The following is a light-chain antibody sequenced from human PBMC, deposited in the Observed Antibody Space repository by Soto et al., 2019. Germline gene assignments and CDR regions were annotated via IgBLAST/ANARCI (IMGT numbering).Light chain of an antibody. Sequence: DIQMTQSPSTLSASVGDRVTITCRASQSISNWLAWYQQKPGKAPKLLIYGASSLESGVPSRFSGSRSGTEFTLTISRLQPDDFATYYCQQYNSYSLFFGQGTKLEIK. CDR2: GAS. CDR1: QSISNW. CDR3: QQYNSYSLF. V-gene: IGKV1-5*01. J-gene: IGKJ2*01.